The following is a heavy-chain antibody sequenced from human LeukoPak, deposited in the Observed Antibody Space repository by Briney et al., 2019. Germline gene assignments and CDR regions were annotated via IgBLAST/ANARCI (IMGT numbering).Heavy chain of an antibody. D-gene: IGHD3-10*01. J-gene: IGHJ6*03. CDR1: GGSISSYY. CDR3: ARTTMVRGTYYMDV. Sequence: SETLSLTCTVSGGSISSYYWSWIRQTPGKGLEWIGYIYYSGSTNYNPSLKSRVTISVDTSKNQFSLKLSSVTAADTAVYYCARTTMVRGTYYMDVWGKGTTVTISS. CDR2: IYYSGST. V-gene: IGHV4-59*01.